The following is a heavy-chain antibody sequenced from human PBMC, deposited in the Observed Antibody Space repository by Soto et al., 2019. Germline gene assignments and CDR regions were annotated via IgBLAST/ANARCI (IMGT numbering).Heavy chain of an antibody. V-gene: IGHV4-39*01. CDR3: AILSCSGSFSDWFYP. CDR1: GGSISSSSYY. D-gene: IGHD3-10*02. Sequence: SETLSLTCTVSGGSISSSSYYWGWIRQPPGKGLEWIGSIYYSGSTYYNPSLKSRVTISVDTSKNQFSLKLSSVTAADTAVYYCAILSCSGSFSDWFYPCGQGTLLPVSS. J-gene: IGHJ5*02. CDR2: IYYSGST.